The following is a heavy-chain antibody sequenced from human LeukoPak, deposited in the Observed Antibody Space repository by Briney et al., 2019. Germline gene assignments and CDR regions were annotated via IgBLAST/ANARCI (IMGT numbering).Heavy chain of an antibody. D-gene: IGHD2-2*02. CDR3: ARYTQEAFDY. J-gene: IGHJ4*02. Sequence: GESLKISRKGSGYNFTSHWIGWVRQMSGKGLEWMGIIYPDDSDARYSPSFQGQVTISADKSISTAYLQWSSLKASDTAMYYCARYTQEAFDYWGQGTLVTVSS. CDR2: IYPDDSDA. CDR1: GYNFTSHW. V-gene: IGHV5-51*01.